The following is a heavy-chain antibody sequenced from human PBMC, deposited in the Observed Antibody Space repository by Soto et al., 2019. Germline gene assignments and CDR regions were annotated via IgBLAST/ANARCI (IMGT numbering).Heavy chain of an antibody. J-gene: IGHJ4*02. Sequence: SETLSLTCSVSGVSVTSGSYYWTWIRQPPGKGLEWIGYIHYTGITTYNPSLNSRVSMSIDTSKRLFSLNMNSVTAADTAVYYCARGQVLFDYWGQGTLVTVSS. CDR1: GVSVTSGSYY. V-gene: IGHV4-61*03. D-gene: IGHD2-8*02. CDR2: IHYTGIT. CDR3: ARGQVLFDY.